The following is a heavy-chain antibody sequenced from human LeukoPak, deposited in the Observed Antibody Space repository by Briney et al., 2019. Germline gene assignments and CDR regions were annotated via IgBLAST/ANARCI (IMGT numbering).Heavy chain of an antibody. V-gene: IGHV3-11*04. D-gene: IGHD6-19*01. CDR3: ARASWQLLATVPFDY. CDR2: ISGSGSTI. J-gene: IGHJ4*02. CDR1: GFTFNDYY. Sequence: GGSLRLSCAASGFTFNDYYMSWIRQAPGKGLEWVSYISGSGSTIYYADSVKGRFTISRDNAKNSLYLQMNSLRAEDMAIYYCARASWQLLATVPFDYWGQGALVTVSS.